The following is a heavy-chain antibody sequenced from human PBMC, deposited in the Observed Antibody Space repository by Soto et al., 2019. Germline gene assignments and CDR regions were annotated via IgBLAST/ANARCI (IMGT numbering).Heavy chain of an antibody. CDR3: VRDDDCEGIDY. J-gene: IGHJ4*02. V-gene: IGHV3-74*03. Sequence: EVQLVESGGGLVQPGGSLRLSCAASGFTFRSYWMHWVRQVQGKGLVWVSHIDSDGNYITYAASVKGRFTISIDNAKNTVYLQMNSLRAEDTAVYYCVRDDDCEGIDYWGLGTLVTVSS. CDR2: IDSDGNYI. D-gene: IGHD2-21*01. CDR1: GFTFRSYW.